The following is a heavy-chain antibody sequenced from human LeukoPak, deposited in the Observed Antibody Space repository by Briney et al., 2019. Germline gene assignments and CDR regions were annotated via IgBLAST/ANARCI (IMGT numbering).Heavy chain of an antibody. Sequence: GGSLRLSCAASGFTVSSNYMSWVRQAPGKGLEWVSVIYSGGRTYYADSVKGRFTISRDNSKNTLYLQMNSLRAEDTAVYYCARDLRAAAGTNGMDVWGQGTTVTVSS. CDR2: IYSGGRT. CDR3: ARDLRAAAGTNGMDV. D-gene: IGHD6-13*01. CDR1: GFTVSSNY. J-gene: IGHJ6*02. V-gene: IGHV3-53*01.